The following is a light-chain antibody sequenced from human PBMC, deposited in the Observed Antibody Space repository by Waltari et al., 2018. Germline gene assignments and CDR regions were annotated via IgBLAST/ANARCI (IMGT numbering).Light chain of an antibody. V-gene: IGLV3-25*03. CDR2: KNS. Sequence: SYELTQPSSVSVSPGQMARITCSGDALPLHYIHRYQHKSGQAPVLVMFKNSERPSGIPERISGSSSGTTVTLTITGVQAEDEADYYCQSVDNSFGYVVFGGGTKLTVL. J-gene: IGLJ2*01. CDR1: ALPLHY. CDR3: QSVDNSFGYVV.